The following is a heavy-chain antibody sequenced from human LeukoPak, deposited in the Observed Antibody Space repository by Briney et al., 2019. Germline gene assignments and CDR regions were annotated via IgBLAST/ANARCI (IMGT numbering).Heavy chain of an antibody. CDR2: ISTSGRT. J-gene: IGHJ4*02. V-gene: IGHV4-61*02. D-gene: IGHD6-13*01. CDR3: AREDELAFDY. CDR1: GGSISSGSYY. Sequence: PSQTLSLTCTVSGGSISSGSYYWTWIRQPAGKGLEWIGRISTSGRTNFNPSLKSRVTISIDTSKNQFSLKLSSVTAADTAVYYCAREDELAFDYWGQGTLVTVSS.